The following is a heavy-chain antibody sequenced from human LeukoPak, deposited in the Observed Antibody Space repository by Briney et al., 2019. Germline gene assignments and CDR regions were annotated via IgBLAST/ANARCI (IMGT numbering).Heavy chain of an antibody. CDR2: IVVGSGNT. J-gene: IGHJ4*02. Sequence: SVKVSCKASGFTFTSSAMQWVRQARGQRLEWIGWIVVGSGNTNYAQKFQERVTITRDMSTSTAYMELSSLRSEDTAVYYCARLSGGGFLEWLYDYWGQGTLVTVSS. D-gene: IGHD3-3*01. CDR3: ARLSGGGFLEWLYDY. CDR1: GFTFTSSA. V-gene: IGHV1-58*02.